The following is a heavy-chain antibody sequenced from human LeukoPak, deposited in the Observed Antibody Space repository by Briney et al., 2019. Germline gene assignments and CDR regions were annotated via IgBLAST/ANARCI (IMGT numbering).Heavy chain of an antibody. Sequence: SQTLSLTCAVSGGSISSGGYSWSWIRQPPGKGLEWIGYIYHSGSTYYNPSLKSRVTISVDTSKNQFSLKLSSVTAADTAVYYCARRPLKYNYYYGMDVWGQGTTVTVSS. CDR1: GGSISSGGYS. CDR2: IYHSGST. CDR3: ARRPLKYNYYYGMDV. V-gene: IGHV4-30-2*03. J-gene: IGHJ6*02.